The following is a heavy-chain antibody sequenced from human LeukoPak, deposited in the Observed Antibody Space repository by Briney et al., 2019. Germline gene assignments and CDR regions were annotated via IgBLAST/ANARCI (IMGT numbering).Heavy chain of an antibody. CDR1: GFTFSSYG. J-gene: IGHJ4*02. CDR3: ARNQGDGYNYLFDY. CDR2: IWYDGSNK. V-gene: IGHV3-33*01. D-gene: IGHD5-24*01. Sequence: GGSLRLSCAASGFTFSSYGMHWVRQAPGKGLEWVAVIWYDGSNKYYADSVKGRFTISRDNSKNTLYLQMNSLRAEDTAVYYCARNQGDGYNYLFDYWGQGTLVTVSS.